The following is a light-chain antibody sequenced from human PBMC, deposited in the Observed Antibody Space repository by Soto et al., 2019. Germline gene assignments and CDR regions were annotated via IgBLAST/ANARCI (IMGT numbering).Light chain of an antibody. J-gene: IGLJ1*01. CDR1: SSSIGSNY. CDR3: AAWDDSLSGYV. Sequence: QCVLTQPASASGTPGQRVTISYTGSSSSIGSNYVYWYQQLPGTAPKLLIYRNNQRPSGVPDRFSGSKSGTSASLAISGLRSEDEADYYCAAWDDSLSGYVFGTGTKVTVL. V-gene: IGLV1-47*01. CDR2: RNN.